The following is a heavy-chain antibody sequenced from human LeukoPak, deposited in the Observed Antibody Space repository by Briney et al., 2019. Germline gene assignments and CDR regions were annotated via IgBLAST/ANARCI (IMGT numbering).Heavy chain of an antibody. J-gene: IGHJ4*02. CDR1: GYSLRNGYH. CDR3: ARSEINDYSRF. V-gene: IGHV4-38-2*02. Sequence: SETLSLTCTVSGYSLRNGYHWAWFRQPPGKRLEWLGSVSLSGSPYDNLSFKSRVSMSVDASKNQFSLKMRAVTAADSAVYFCARSEINDYSRFWGQGILVTVSS. D-gene: IGHD4-11*01. CDR2: VSLSGSP.